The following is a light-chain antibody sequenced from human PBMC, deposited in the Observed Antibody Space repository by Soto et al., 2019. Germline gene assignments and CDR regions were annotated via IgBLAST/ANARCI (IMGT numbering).Light chain of an antibody. J-gene: IGKJ2*01. V-gene: IGKV1-5*01. CDR3: QQTYTIPFA. CDR2: DAS. Sequence: IQMTQSPSTLSASVGDRVSITCRASQSISGWLAWYQQKPGKAPKLLIYDASTLESGVPSRFSGSGSGTEFTLTISSLQPDDFATYYCQQTYTIPFAFGQGTKLEI. CDR1: QSISGW.